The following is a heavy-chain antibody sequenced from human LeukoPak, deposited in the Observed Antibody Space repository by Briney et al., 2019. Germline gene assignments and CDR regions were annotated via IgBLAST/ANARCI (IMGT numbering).Heavy chain of an antibody. CDR1: GYSFTNSC. J-gene: IGHJ4*02. D-gene: IGHD6-13*01. CDR3: ARRTAATGRGYCDY. CDR2: IYPGASDP. Sequence: GESPKTSCCSSGYSFTNSCNGWGRQMPGEGVEELVLIYPGASDPRYSPSFQGQVTISPDKSISPAYLPWRSLKASDTAIYYCARRTAATGRGYCDYRGQRTLVTVS. V-gene: IGHV5-51*01.